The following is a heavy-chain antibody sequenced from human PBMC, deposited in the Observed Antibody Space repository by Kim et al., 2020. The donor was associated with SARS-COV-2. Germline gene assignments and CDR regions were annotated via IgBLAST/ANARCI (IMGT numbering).Heavy chain of an antibody. CDR1: GGTFSRDA. CDR2: FMIIFGRS. D-gene: IGHD3-10*01. J-gene: IGHJ6*02. CDR3: ARVPQWFGELLNYYYYGMDV. Sequence: SVKVSCKGCGGTFSRDASIGVGQAPGQGLEWMGGFMIIFGRSNYAQKFQGRVTITADESTSTAYMELSSLRSEDTAVYYCARVPQWFGELLNYYYYGMDVWGQGTTVTVSS. V-gene: IGHV1-69*13.